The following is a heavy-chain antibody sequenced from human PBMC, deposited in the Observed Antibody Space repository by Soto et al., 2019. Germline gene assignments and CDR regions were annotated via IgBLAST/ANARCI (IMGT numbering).Heavy chain of an antibody. CDR1: GFTFSSYS. J-gene: IGHJ6*02. CDR3: ARDSSVLLWFGDPSPVGMDV. Sequence: PGGSLRLSCAASGFTFSSYSMNWVRQAPGKGLEWVSSISSSSSYIYYADSVKGRFTISRDNAKNSLYLQMNSLRAEDTAVYYCARDSSVLLWFGDPSPVGMDVWGQGTTVTVSS. CDR2: ISSSSSYI. V-gene: IGHV3-21*01. D-gene: IGHD3-10*01.